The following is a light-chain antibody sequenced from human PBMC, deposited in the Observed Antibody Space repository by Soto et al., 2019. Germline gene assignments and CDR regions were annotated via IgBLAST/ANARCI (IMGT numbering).Light chain of an antibody. Sequence: DIQMTQSPSSLSASIGDRVTITCRASQSIATYVNWFQQKPGKAPKLLINAASSLQSGVPSRFSGSGSGTDFSLTISCLQPDDFATYYCQQIFETPPYTFGQGTKLEIK. CDR1: QSIATY. V-gene: IGKV1-39*01. CDR2: AAS. CDR3: QQIFETPPYT. J-gene: IGKJ2*01.